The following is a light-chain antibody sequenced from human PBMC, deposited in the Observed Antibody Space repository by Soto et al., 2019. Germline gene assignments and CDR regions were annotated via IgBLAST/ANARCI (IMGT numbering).Light chain of an antibody. Sequence: DIQMTQSPSSLSAPVGDRVTITFRASQSVNTYLHWYQQKPGKAPKLLIFAASNLQSGVPSRFSGSGSGTNFTLSLNSLQPEDFATYYCQQGYSNPWTFGQGTKVDI. V-gene: IGKV1-39*01. CDR1: QSVNTY. CDR3: QQGYSNPWT. J-gene: IGKJ1*01. CDR2: AAS.